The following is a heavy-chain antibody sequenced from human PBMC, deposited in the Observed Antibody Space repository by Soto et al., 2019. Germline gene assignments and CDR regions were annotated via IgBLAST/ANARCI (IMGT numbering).Heavy chain of an antibody. D-gene: IGHD3-10*01. Sequence: GGSLRLSCAASGFTFSSYGMHWVRQAPGKGLEWVAVISYDGSNKYYADSVKGRFTISRDNSKNTLYLQMNSLRAEDTAVYYCAKDPYNARVTVVRGVIDYWGQGT. CDR2: ISYDGSNK. J-gene: IGHJ4*02. CDR1: GFTFSSYG. V-gene: IGHV3-30*18. CDR3: AKDPYNARVTVVRGVIDY.